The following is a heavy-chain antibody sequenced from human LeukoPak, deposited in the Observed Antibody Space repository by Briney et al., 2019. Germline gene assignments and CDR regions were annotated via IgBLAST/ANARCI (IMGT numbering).Heavy chain of an antibody. CDR3: ARDYSYPDY. D-gene: IGHD5-18*01. Sequence: SETLSLTCSVSGASISAHHWSWTRQPAGKGLEWIGRIYSSGRTNYNPSLKSRLTMSVDTSKNQFSLKLNSVTAAATAVYYCARDYSYPDYWGQGTLVTVSS. CDR2: IYSSGRT. CDR1: GASISAHH. J-gene: IGHJ4*02. V-gene: IGHV4-4*07.